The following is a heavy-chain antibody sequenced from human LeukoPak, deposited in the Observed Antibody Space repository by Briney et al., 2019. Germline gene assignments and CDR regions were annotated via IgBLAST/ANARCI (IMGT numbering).Heavy chain of an antibody. CDR3: AREIAASSCRTWFAP. CDR1: GFTFSSYC. V-gene: IGHV3-7*01. D-gene: IGHD6-19*01. CDR2: IKQDGSEK. J-gene: IGHJ5*02. Sequence: PGGSLRLSCGASGFTFSSYCMSWVRQAPGKGLEWVANIKQDGSEKYYVASVEGRFTISRDNAKNSLYLQMNSLRAEDTAVYYCAREIAASSCRTWFAPWGQGTLVTVSS.